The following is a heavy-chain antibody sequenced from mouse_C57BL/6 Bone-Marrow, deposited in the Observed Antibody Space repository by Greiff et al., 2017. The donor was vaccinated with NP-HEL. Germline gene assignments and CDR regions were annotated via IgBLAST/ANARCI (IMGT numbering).Heavy chain of an antibody. CDR3: ARDYGSSYLYWYFDV. Sequence: EVQLQQSGPELVKPGASVKIPCKASGYTFTDYNMDWVKQSHGKSLEWIGDINPNNGGTIYNQKFKGKATLTVDKSSSTAYMELRSLTSEDTAVYYCARDYGSSYLYWYFDVWGTGTTVTVSS. J-gene: IGHJ1*03. D-gene: IGHD1-1*01. CDR1: GYTFTDYN. CDR2: INPNNGGT. V-gene: IGHV1-18*01.